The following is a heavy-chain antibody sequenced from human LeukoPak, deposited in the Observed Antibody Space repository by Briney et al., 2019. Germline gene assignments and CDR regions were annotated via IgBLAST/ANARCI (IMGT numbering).Heavy chain of an antibody. Sequence: PGGSLRLSCAASGFTFSSYAMSWVRQAPGKGLEWASAITGSGISTYYANSVKGRFTISRDNSKNTLYLQMTSLITEDTAVYYCAKAVALGFDYWGQGTLVTVSS. D-gene: IGHD2-21*01. CDR2: ITGSGIST. J-gene: IGHJ4*02. CDR1: GFTFSSYA. CDR3: AKAVALGFDY. V-gene: IGHV3-23*01.